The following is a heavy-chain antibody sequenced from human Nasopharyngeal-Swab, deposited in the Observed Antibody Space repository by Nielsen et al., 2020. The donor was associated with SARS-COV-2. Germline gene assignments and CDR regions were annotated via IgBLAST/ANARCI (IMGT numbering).Heavy chain of an antibody. CDR2: IKPDGSEK. V-gene: IGHV3-7*02. CDR3: ANHTARLYFDY. Sequence: GESLKISCAASGFPFRNYYMTWVRQPPGKGLEWVAHIKPDGSEKYYLDSVKGRFTVSRDNAKNSVYLQMNSLRAEDTAVYYCANHTARLYFDYWGQGTLVTVSS. J-gene: IGHJ4*02. D-gene: IGHD6-6*01. CDR1: GFPFRNYY.